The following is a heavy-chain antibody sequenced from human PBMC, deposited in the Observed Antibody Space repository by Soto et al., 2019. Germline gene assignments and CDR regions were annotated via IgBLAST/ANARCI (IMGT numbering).Heavy chain of an antibody. Sequence: GASVKVSCKASGGTFSSYAISWVRQAPGQGLEWMGGIIPNIGTTNYAQKLQGRVTMTTDTSTSTAYMELRSLRSDDTAVYYCARWAMVYAAYGDYEREYFQHWGQGTLVTVSS. CDR2: IIPNIGTT. CDR3: ARWAMVYAAYGDYEREYFQH. J-gene: IGHJ1*01. D-gene: IGHD4-17*01. V-gene: IGHV1-69*05. CDR1: GGTFSSYA.